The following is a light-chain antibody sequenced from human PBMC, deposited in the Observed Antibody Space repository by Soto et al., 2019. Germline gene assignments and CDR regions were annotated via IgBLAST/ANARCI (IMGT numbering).Light chain of an antibody. CDR3: HQYNNWPPGT. J-gene: IGKJ1*01. CDR1: QSVYVN. V-gene: IGKV3-15*01. Sequence: ETELTQSPATMSVSPGERATLSCRARQSVYVNLAWYQHKPGQSARLLIYGASTRGTGVPARFGGSGSGTEFTLTISSLQAEDSAAYYCHQYNNWPPGTFGPGTKVDI. CDR2: GAS.